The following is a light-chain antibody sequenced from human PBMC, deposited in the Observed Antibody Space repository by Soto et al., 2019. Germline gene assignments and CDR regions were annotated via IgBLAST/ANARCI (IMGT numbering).Light chain of an antibody. CDR2: GAL. CDR3: QQYGTSLSWT. V-gene: IGKV3-20*01. Sequence: EIVLTQSPGTLSLSPGERATLSFRASQTVSSRFLAWYQQKPGQAPRLLIYGALSRATGIPDRFSGSGSGTDFTLTISRLEPEDFAVYYCQQYGTSLSWTFGQGTKVDI. J-gene: IGKJ1*01. CDR1: QTVSSRF.